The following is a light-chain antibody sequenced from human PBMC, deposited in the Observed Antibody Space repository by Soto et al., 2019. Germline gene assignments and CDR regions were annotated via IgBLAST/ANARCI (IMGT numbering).Light chain of an antibody. V-gene: IGLV2-14*03. CDR3: SSYTSINTLVL. CDR2: DVT. J-gene: IGLJ2*01. Sequence: QSVLTQPASVSGSPGQSITISCTGTSSDVGGYNYVSWYQHHPGKAPKLMIYDVTNRPSGVSNRFSGYKSGNTASLNISGLPAEDEADYYCSSYTSINTLVLFGGGTKLTVL. CDR1: SSDVGGYNY.